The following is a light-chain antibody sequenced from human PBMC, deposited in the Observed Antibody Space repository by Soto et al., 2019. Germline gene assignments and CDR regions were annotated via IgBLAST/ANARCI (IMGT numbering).Light chain of an antibody. J-gene: IGKJ2*01. V-gene: IGKV3-15*01. CDR2: GAS. CDR3: QHYNHWPPYT. Sequence: EIVMTQSPATLSVSPGERATLSCRASQSVSSNLAWYQQKPGQAPRLLIYGASTRATGIPARFSGSGSGTEFTLTISSLHSEDFAVYYCQHYNHWPPYTFGQGTKLEIK. CDR1: QSVSSN.